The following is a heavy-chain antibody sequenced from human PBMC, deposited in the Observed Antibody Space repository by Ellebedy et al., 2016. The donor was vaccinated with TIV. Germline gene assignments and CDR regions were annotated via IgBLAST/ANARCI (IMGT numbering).Heavy chain of an antibody. D-gene: IGHD3-10*01. J-gene: IGHJ4*02. CDR1: GATFSSYG. V-gene: IGHV1-69*13. CDR3: AGSRSYIPAYFDF. CDR2: IIAIFGTA. Sequence: SVKVSCKASGATFSSYGISWVRQAPGQGLEWMGGIIAIFGTANNAQKFQGRVTITADESTSTAYMELSSLRSEDTAVYYSAGSRSYIPAYFDFWGQGTLVTVSS.